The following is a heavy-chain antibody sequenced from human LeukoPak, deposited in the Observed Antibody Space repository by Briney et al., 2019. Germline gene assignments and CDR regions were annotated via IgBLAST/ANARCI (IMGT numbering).Heavy chain of an antibody. Sequence: GGSLRLSCAVSGLTFRSYWMSWVRQAPGKGLEWVANINQGGSEKYFVDSVKGRFTISRDNARDSLHLQMDTLRADDTAVYYCARERDGRFFDYWGQGTLVTVSS. CDR2: INQGGSEK. CDR3: ARERDGRFFDY. J-gene: IGHJ4*02. V-gene: IGHV3-7*01. CDR1: GLTFRSYW. D-gene: IGHD5-24*01.